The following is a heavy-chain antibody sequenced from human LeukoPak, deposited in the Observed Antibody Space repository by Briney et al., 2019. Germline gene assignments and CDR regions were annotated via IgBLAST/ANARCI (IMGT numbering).Heavy chain of an antibody. CDR3: ARATLANYYDSSGYYLPWGGVEFGY. Sequence: PSETLSLTCTVSGDVITSSSYYWGWIRQPPGKGLEWIGSIYHSGSTYYNPSLKSRVTISVDTSKNQFSLKLSSVTAADTAVYYCARATLANYYDSSGYYLPWGGVEFGYWGQGTLVTVSS. D-gene: IGHD3-22*01. CDR1: GDVITSSSYY. V-gene: IGHV4-39*07. J-gene: IGHJ4*02. CDR2: IYHSGST.